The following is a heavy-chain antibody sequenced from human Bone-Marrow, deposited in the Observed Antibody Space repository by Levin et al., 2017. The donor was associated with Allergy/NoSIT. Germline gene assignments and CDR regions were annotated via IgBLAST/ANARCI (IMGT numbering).Heavy chain of an antibody. J-gene: IGHJ6*03. CDR1: GGSISSGRYY. Sequence: LRLSCSVSGGSISSGRYYFTWVRQSAGKGLEWIGRIYTTGSTNYNPSLESRVTISRDTFKKEVYLTLSSLTATDTAVYYCARDRLASLYYYSMDVRGRGTTVIVSS. V-gene: IGHV4-61*02. CDR2: IYTTGST. CDR3: ARDRLASLYYYSMDV.